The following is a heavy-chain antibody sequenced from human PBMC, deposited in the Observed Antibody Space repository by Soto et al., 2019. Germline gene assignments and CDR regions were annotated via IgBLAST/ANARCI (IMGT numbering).Heavy chain of an antibody. CDR3: AREWPHLDC. CDR1: GVTVSSNY. J-gene: IGHJ4*02. V-gene: IGHV3-53*01. Sequence: GGSLRLSCTASGVTVSSNYMSWVRQAPGKGLEWVSVIYSGGSTFYADSVKGRFTISRDNSKNMVYLQMNRMRAEDTAVYYCAREWPHLDCWGQGTLVTVSS. CDR2: IYSGGST.